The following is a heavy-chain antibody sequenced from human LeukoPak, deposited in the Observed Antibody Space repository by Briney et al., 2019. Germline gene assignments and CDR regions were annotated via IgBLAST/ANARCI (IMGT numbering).Heavy chain of an antibody. V-gene: IGHV3-33*08. CDR1: GFTCSSYG. J-gene: IGHJ5*02. Sequence: GGSLRLSCAASGFTCSSYGMHWVRQAPGKGLEWVAVIWYDGSNKYYADSVKGRFTISRDNSKNTLYLQMNSLRAEDTAVYYCARGRYCSGGSCYSGWFDPWGQGTLVTVSS. D-gene: IGHD2-15*01. CDR2: IWYDGSNK. CDR3: ARGRYCSGGSCYSGWFDP.